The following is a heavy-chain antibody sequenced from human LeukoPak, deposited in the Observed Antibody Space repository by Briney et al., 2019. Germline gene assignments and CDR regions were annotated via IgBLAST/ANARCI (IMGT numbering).Heavy chain of an antibody. CDR1: GFTFSSYV. CDR3: AKDRRAMIIPTGGFD. Sequence: GGSLRLSCAASGFTFSSYVMCWVRQASGKGLEWVAGVSGSATKTYYADSVKGRFTISRDKSKTTVYLHMNNLRAEDTAVYYCAKDRRAMIIPTGGFDWGQGTLVTVSS. J-gene: IGHJ4*02. D-gene: IGHD3-22*01. CDR2: VSGSATKT. V-gene: IGHV3-23*01.